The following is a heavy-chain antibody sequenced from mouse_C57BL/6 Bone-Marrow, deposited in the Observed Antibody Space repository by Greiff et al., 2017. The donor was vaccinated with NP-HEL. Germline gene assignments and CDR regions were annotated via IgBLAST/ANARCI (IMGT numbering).Heavy chain of an antibody. D-gene: IGHD1-1*01. J-gene: IGHJ2*01. V-gene: IGHV14-4*01. CDR1: GFNIKDDY. CDR3: KLCYYDFDY. Sequence: EVQLVESGAELVRPGASVKLSCTASGFNIKDDYMHWVKQRPEQGLEWIGWIDPENGDTEYASKFQGKATITADTSSNTAYLQLSSLTSEDTAVYYCKLCYYDFDYWGQGTTLTVSS. CDR2: IDPENGDT.